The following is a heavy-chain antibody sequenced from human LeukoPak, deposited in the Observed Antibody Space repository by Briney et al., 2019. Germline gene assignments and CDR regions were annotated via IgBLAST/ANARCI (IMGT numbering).Heavy chain of an antibody. Sequence: PGGSLRLSCAASGFTFSSYSMNWVRQAPGKGLVWVSRINSDGSSTSYADSVKGRFTISRDNAKNTLYLQMNSLRAEDTAVYYCARVPTLDFWSGYDTRYYYYYGMDVWGQGTTVTVSS. CDR3: ARVPTLDFWSGYDTRYYYYYGMDV. D-gene: IGHD3-3*01. CDR2: INSDGSST. CDR1: GFTFSSYS. V-gene: IGHV3-74*01. J-gene: IGHJ6*02.